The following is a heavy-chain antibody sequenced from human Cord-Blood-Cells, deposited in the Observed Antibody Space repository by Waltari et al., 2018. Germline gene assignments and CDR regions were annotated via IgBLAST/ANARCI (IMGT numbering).Heavy chain of an antibody. Sequence: QVQLVQYGAEVKKPGASVQVSCKASGYTFTSYYMHWARQAPGQGLEWKGIIIRSGGSTSYAQKFQGRHTMTRDTATSTAYMELSMLTTEATAVYYGARCLREDFWSGYYDFWGHGTLVTVSS. V-gene: IGHV1-46*01. CDR2: IIRSGGST. J-gene: IGHJ4*01. CDR1: GYTFTSYY. D-gene: IGHD3-3*01. CDR3: ARCLREDFWSGYYDF.